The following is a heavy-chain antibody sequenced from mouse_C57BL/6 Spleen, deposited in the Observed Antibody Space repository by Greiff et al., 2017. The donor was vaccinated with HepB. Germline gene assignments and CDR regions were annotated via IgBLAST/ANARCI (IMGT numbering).Heavy chain of an antibody. CDR1: GYAFTNYL. V-gene: IGHV1-54*01. D-gene: IGHD1-1*01. Sequence: VQLQQSGAELVRPGTSVKVSCKASGYAFTNYLIEWVKQRPGQGLEWIGVINPGSGGTNYNEKFKGKATMTADKSSSTAYMQLSSLTSEDSAVSFCARTPDYYGSLDYWGQGTTLTVSS. CDR3: ARTPDYYGSLDY. J-gene: IGHJ2*01. CDR2: INPGSGGT.